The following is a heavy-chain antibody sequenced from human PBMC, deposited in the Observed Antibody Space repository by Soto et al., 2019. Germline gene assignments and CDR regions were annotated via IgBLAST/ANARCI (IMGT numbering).Heavy chain of an antibody. D-gene: IGHD3-10*01. J-gene: IGHJ4*02. CDR1: GGSISSGDYY. Sequence: SETLSLTCTVSGGSISSGDYYWSWIRQPPGKGLEWIGYIYYSGSTYYNPSLRSRVTISVDTSKNQFSLKLSSVTAADTAVYYCARVTMVRDYNFDYWGQGTLVTVSS. CDR2: IYYSGST. CDR3: ARVTMVRDYNFDY. V-gene: IGHV4-30-4*01.